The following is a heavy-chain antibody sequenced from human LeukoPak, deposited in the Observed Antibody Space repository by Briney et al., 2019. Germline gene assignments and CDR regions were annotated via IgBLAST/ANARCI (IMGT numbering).Heavy chain of an antibody. J-gene: IGHJ4*02. CDR3: AKDGRVVVSNACFDY. D-gene: IGHD2-15*01. Sequence: PGGSLRLSCAASGFTFSSYGMHWVRQAPGKGLEWVAVISYDGSNKYYADAVKGRFTISRDNSKNTLYLQMNSLRAEDTAVYYCAKDGRVVVSNACFDYWGQGTLVTVSS. CDR2: ISYDGSNK. V-gene: IGHV3-30*18. CDR1: GFTFSSYG.